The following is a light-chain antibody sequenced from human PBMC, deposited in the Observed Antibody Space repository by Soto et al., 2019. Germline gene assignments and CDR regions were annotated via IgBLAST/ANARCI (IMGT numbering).Light chain of an antibody. CDR3: SSYRSRSTLLYV. CDR2: DVS. Sequence: QSALTQPASVSGSPGQSITISCTGTSSDVGGYNYVSWYQQHPGKAPKLMIYDVSNRPSGVSNRFSGSKSGNTASLTISGLQDEDEADYYCSSYRSRSTLLYVFGTGTKLTVL. CDR1: SSDVGGYNY. V-gene: IGLV2-14*01. J-gene: IGLJ1*01.